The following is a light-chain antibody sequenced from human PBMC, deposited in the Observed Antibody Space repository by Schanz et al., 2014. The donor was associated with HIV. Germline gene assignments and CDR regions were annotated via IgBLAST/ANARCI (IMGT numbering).Light chain of an antibody. V-gene: IGKV3-15*01. CDR2: DAS. CDR1: QSVSSN. Sequence: EIVMTQSPATLSESPGERVTLSCRASQSVSSNLAWYQHKPGQAPRLLIYDASTRATGIPARFSGSGSGTQFTLTITGLQSEDLGVYYCQQYHHWPITFGQGTRLEIK. J-gene: IGKJ5*01. CDR3: QQYHHWPIT.